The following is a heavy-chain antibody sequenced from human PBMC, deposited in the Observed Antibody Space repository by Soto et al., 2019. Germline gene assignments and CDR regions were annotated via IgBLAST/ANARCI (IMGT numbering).Heavy chain of an antibody. Sequence: PVGSLRLSCAASGFTFSSYGMHWVRQAPGKGLEWVAVISYDGSNKYYADPVKGRFTISRDNSKNTLYLQMNSLRAEDTAVYYCAKDRGWYVDYWGQGTLVTVSS. CDR1: GFTFSSYG. CDR2: ISYDGSNK. CDR3: AKDRGWYVDY. D-gene: IGHD6-19*01. J-gene: IGHJ4*02. V-gene: IGHV3-30*18.